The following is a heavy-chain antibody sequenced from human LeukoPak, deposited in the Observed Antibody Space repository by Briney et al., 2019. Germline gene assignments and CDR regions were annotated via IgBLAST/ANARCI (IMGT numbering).Heavy chain of an antibody. V-gene: IGHV3-30*02. Sequence: GGSLRLSCAASGFTFSSYGMHWVRQAPGKGLEWVAFIRYDGSNKYYADSVKGRFTISRDNSKNTLYLQMNSLRAEDTAVYYCARTSGGVITPYFDYWGQGTLVTVSS. CDR2: IRYDGSNK. CDR3: ARTSGGVITPYFDY. J-gene: IGHJ4*02. D-gene: IGHD3-22*01. CDR1: GFTFSSYG.